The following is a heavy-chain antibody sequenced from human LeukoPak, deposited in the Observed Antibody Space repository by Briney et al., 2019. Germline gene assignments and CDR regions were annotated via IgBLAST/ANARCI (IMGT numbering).Heavy chain of an antibody. CDR2: IYYSGST. V-gene: IGHV4-39*01. CDR3: ARLGLLWFGEGEFDP. Sequence: SETLSLTCTVSGGSISSSSYYWGWIRQPPGKGLEWIGSIYYSGSTYYNPSLKSRVTISVDTSKNQFSLKLSSVTAADTAVYYCARLGLLWFGEGEFDPWGQGTLVTVSS. CDR1: GGSISSSSYY. J-gene: IGHJ5*02. D-gene: IGHD3-10*01.